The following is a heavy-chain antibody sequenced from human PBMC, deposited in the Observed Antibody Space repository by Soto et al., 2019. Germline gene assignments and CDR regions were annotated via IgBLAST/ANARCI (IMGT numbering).Heavy chain of an antibody. CDR2: IKQDGSEK. D-gene: IGHD3-10*01. CDR3: ARDFYGVLAYYYYMDV. V-gene: IGHV3-7*01. J-gene: IGHJ6*03. Sequence: GGSLRLSCAASGFTFSSYWMSWVRQAPGKGLEWVANIKQDGSEKYYVDSVKGRFTISRDNAKNSLYLQMNSLRAEDTAVYYCARDFYGVLAYYYYMDVWSKGTTVTVSS. CDR1: GFTFSSYW.